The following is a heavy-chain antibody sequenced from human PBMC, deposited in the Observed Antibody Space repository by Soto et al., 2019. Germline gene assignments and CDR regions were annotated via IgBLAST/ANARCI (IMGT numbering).Heavy chain of an antibody. CDR2: IYPADSET. J-gene: IGHJ4*02. CDR1: RYSFTSYW. CDR3: ATSSGYASLFDY. Sequence: GESLKISCKGSRYSFTSYWISWVRQMPGKGLEWMGVIYPADSETRYSPSFQGQVTFSADKSVSTAYLQWSSLKASDTAMYYCATSSGYASLFDYWGQGTQVTVSS. D-gene: IGHD5-12*01. V-gene: IGHV5-51*01.